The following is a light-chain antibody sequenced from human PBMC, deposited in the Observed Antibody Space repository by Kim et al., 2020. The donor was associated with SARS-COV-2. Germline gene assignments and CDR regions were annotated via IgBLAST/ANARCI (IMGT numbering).Light chain of an antibody. Sequence: SYELTQPPSVSVSPGQTASITCSGDKLGDKYACWYQQKPGQSPVLVIYQDSKRPSGIPERFSGSNSGNTATLTISGTQAMEEADYYCQAWDSTVVFGGGT. V-gene: IGLV3-1*01. CDR3: QAWDSTVV. CDR1: KLGDKY. J-gene: IGLJ2*01. CDR2: QDS.